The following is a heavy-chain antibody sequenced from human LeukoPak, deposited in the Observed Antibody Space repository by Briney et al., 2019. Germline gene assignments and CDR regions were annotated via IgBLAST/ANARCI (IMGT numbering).Heavy chain of an antibody. V-gene: IGHV3-23*01. J-gene: IGHJ4*02. CDR2: ISGSGGST. D-gene: IGHD3-10*01. CDR3: ASGITMVRGVMDPLYYFDY. CDR1: GFTFSSYA. Sequence: GGSLRLSCAASGFTFSSYAMSWVRQAPGKGLEWVSAISGSGGSTYYADSVKGRFIISRDNSKNTLYLQMNSLRAEDTAVYYCASGITMVRGVMDPLYYFDYWGQGTLVTVSS.